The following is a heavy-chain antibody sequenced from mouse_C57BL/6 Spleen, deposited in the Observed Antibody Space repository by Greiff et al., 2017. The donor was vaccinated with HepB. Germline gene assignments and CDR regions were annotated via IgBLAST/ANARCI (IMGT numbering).Heavy chain of an antibody. Sequence: VQLQQSGAELVRPGASVKLSCTASGFNIKDDYMHWVKQRPEQGLEWIGWIDPENGDTEYASKFQGKATITADTSSNTAYLQLSSLTSEDTAVYYCTTSGPHYYAMDYWGQGTSVTVSS. J-gene: IGHJ4*01. CDR2: IDPENGDT. CDR3: TTSGPHYYAMDY. CDR1: GFNIKDDY. V-gene: IGHV14-4*01. D-gene: IGHD3-2*02.